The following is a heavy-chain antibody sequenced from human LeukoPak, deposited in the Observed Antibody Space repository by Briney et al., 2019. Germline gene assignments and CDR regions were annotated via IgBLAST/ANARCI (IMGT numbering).Heavy chain of an antibody. CDR2: IKQDGSEK. D-gene: IGHD3-10*01. Sequence: GGSLRLSCADSGFTFSSYWMSWDRQAAGKGLEWVASIKQDGSEKSYVDSVKGRFTISRDNSKKSLYLQMNSLRAEDTAVYYCAREFGPRYFDYWGQGTLVTVSS. J-gene: IGHJ4*02. CDR3: AREFGPRYFDY. CDR1: GFTFSSYW. V-gene: IGHV3-7*01.